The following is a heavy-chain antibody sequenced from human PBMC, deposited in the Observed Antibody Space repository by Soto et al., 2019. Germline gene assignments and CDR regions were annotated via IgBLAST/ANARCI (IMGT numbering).Heavy chain of an antibody. CDR2: IIPIFGTA. Sequence: SVKVSCKASGGTFSSYAISWVRQAPGQGLEWMGGIIPIFGTANYAQKFQGRVTITADESTNTAYMELSSLRSEDTAVYYCASGGYSSSAPFDYWGQGTLVTVSS. J-gene: IGHJ4*02. D-gene: IGHD6-6*01. V-gene: IGHV1-69*13. CDR1: GGTFSSYA. CDR3: ASGGYSSSAPFDY.